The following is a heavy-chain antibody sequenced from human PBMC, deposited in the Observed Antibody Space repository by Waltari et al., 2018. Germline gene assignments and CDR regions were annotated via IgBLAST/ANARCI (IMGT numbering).Heavy chain of an antibody. D-gene: IGHD2-2*01. CDR1: GYTFSSYG. J-gene: IGHJ2*01. CDR3: ARGGVVVPAAMGFDL. CDR2: ISAYNGNT. V-gene: IGHV1-18*04. Sequence: QVQLVQSGAEVKKPGASVKVSGKASGYTFSSYGISWVRQAPGQGPEWMGWISAYNGNTNSSRQLQGICTLTTDTSTGTAYMELRSLRSDDTAVYYCARGGVVVPAAMGFDLWRRGTLVTVSS.